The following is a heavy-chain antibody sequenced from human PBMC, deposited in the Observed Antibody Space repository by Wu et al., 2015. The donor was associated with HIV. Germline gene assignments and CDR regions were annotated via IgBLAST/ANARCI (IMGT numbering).Heavy chain of an antibody. Sequence: QVQLVQSGPEVKKPGASVKVSCKASGYTFSSHYIHWVRQAPGQGLQWMAWITPNSGGTNSAQMFQGRVTMARDTSIATAYLELSNLTSDDTAVYYCASFSPRRLRFAPAFDYWGQGTLVTVSS. CDR1: GYTFSSHY. CDR3: ASFSPRRLRFAPAFDY. V-gene: IGHV1-2*02. D-gene: IGHD3-3*01. J-gene: IGHJ4*02. CDR2: ITPNSGGT.